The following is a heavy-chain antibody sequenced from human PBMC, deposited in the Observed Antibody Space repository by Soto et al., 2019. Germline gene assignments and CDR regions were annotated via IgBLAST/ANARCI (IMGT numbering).Heavy chain of an antibody. Sequence: PSETLSLTCAVSGGSISSGGYSWSWIRQPPGKGLEWIGYIYHSGSTYYNPSLKSRVTISVDRSKNQFSLKLSSVTAADTAVYYCARGLSYYDSSGAKNWFDPWGQGTLVTVSS. CDR1: GGSISSGGYS. CDR2: IYHSGST. CDR3: ARGLSYYDSSGAKNWFDP. J-gene: IGHJ5*02. V-gene: IGHV4-30-2*01. D-gene: IGHD3-22*01.